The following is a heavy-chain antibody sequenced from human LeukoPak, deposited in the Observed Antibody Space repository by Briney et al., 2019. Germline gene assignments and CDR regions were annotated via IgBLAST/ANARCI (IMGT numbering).Heavy chain of an antibody. V-gene: IGHV1-8*02. CDR3: ARGDQLGMDV. Sequence: GASVKVSRKASGYTFTSYGISWVRQAPGQGLEWMGWMNPNSGNTGYAQKFQGRVTMTRNTSISTAYMELSSLRSEDTAVYYCARGDQLGMDVWGQGTTVTVSS. CDR1: GYTFTSYG. D-gene: IGHD2-2*01. CDR2: MNPNSGNT. J-gene: IGHJ6*02.